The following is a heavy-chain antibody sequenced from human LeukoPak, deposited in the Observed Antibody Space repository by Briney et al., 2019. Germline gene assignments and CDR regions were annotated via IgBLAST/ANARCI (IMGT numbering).Heavy chain of an antibody. CDR2: ISYGGRNK. V-gene: IGHV3-30*04. J-gene: IGHJ6*04. D-gene: IGHD3-10*01. Sequence: GGSLRLSCTTSGLTFSTHAIHWVRQAPGKGLEWVALISYGGRNKYYADSVKGRFTVSGDNSRNTVYLQMDSLRAEDTAVYYCAREGTMVRGVIYYYGMDVWGKGTTVTVSP. CDR3: AREGTMVRGVIYYYGMDV. CDR1: GLTFSTHA.